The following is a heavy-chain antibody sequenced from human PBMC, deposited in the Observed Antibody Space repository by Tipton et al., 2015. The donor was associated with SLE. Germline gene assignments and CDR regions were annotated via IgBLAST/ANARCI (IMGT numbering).Heavy chain of an antibody. D-gene: IGHD1-14*01. Sequence: TLSLTCTVSGGSISSYYWSWIRQPPGKGLEWIGYIYYSGSTNYNPSLKSRDTISVDTSKNQFSLKLSSVTAADTAVYYCARGNPSLFDYWGQGTLVTVSS. CDR1: GGSISSYY. CDR2: IYYSGST. V-gene: IGHV4-59*01. CDR3: ARGNPSLFDY. J-gene: IGHJ4*02.